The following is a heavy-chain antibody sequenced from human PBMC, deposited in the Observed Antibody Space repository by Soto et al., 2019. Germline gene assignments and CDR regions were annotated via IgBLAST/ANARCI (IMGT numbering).Heavy chain of an antibody. CDR2: ISYDGSNK. V-gene: IGHV3-30-3*01. CDR3: ARDPSSGSYINWFDP. Sequence: LRLSCAASGFTFSSYAMHWVRQAPGKGLEWVAVISYDGSNKYYADSVKGRFTISRDNSKNTLYLQMNSLRAEDTAVYYCARDPSSGSYINWFDPWGQGTLVTVS. D-gene: IGHD1-26*01. J-gene: IGHJ5*02. CDR1: GFTFSSYA.